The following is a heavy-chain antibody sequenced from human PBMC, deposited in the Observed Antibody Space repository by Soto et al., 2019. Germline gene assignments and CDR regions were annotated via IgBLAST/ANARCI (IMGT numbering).Heavy chain of an antibody. CDR2: ISYDGSNK. Sequence: QVQLVESGGGVVQPGRSLRLSCAASGFTFSSYGMHWVRQAPGKGLEWVAVISYDGSNKYYADSVKGRFTISRDKSKNTLDRYMSSLSDEDTAVYYCAKEREIDCYGSWMLSGGSFDPWCEGTLVIDSS. CDR3: AKEREIDCYGSWMLSGGSFDP. V-gene: IGHV3-30*18. J-gene: IGHJ5*02. D-gene: IGHD3-10*01. CDR1: GFTFSSYG.